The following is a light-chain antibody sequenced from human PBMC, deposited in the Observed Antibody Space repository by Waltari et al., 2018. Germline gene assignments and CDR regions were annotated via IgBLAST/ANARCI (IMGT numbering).Light chain of an antibody. CDR2: GSS. J-gene: IGKJ1*01. V-gene: IGKV1-39*01. CDR1: QSVTTY. CDR3: LQDYNFPWT. Sequence: DIQMTQSPSSLSASVGDRVTITCRASQSVTTYLSWYQQKPGKAPKLLIYGSSTLQSGVPSRFYGGGSGTDFTLTISSLQPEDFATYYCLQDYNFPWTFGQGTKVEIK.